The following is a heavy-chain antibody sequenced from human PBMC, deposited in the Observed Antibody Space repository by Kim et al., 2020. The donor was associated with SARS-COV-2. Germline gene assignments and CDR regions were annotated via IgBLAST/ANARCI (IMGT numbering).Heavy chain of an antibody. CDR2: IYHSGST. J-gene: IGHJ4*02. D-gene: IGHD3-22*01. V-gene: IGHV4-4*02. CDR1: GGSISSSNW. CDR3: AREGGIDYYDSSGYYYFDY. Sequence: SETLSLTCAVSGGSISSSNWWSWVRQPPGKGLEWIGEIYHSGSTNYNPSLKSRVTISVDKSKNQFSLKLSSVTAADTAVYYCAREGGIDYYDSSGYYYFDYWGQGTLVTVSS.